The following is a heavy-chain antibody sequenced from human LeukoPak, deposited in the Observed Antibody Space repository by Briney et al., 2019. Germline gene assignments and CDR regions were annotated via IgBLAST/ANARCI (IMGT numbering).Heavy chain of an antibody. D-gene: IGHD3-3*01. CDR3: ARTYILEWGDY. CDR2: ISSSSSTI. V-gene: IGHV3-11*04. Sequence: GGSLRLSCVASGFTFSEHYMDWVRQSPGQGLEWVSYISSSSSTIYYVDSVKGRFTISRDNAKNSLYLQMNSLRAEDTAVYYCARTYILEWGDYWGQGTLVTVSS. J-gene: IGHJ4*02. CDR1: GFTFSEHY.